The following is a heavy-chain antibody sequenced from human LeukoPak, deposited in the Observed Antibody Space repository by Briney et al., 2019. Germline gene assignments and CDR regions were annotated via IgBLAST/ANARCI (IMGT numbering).Heavy chain of an antibody. J-gene: IGHJ5*02. CDR1: GGTFSSYA. CDR3: ARGGDYYDSNGSWFDP. Sequence: SVKVSCKASGGTFSSYAISWVRQAPGQGLEWMGRIIPILGIANYAQKFQGRVTITADKSTSTAYMELSSLRSEDTAVYYCARGGDYYDSNGSWFDPWGQGTLVTVSS. CDR2: IIPILGIA. V-gene: IGHV1-69*04. D-gene: IGHD3-22*01.